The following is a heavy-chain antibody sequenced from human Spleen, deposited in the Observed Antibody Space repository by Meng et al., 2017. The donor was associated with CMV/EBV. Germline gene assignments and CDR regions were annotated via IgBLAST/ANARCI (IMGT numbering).Heavy chain of an antibody. CDR3: ARGGYCSSTSCYGAPDY. D-gene: IGHD2-2*01. CDR1: SGSFSGYY. V-gene: IGHV4-34*01. J-gene: IGHJ4*02. Sequence: ESLKISCAVYSGSFSGYYWSWIRQPPGKGLEWIGEINHSGSTNYNPSLKSRVTISVDTSKNQFSLKLSSVTAAGTAVYYCARGGYCSSTSCYGAPDYWGQGTLVTVSS. CDR2: INHSGST.